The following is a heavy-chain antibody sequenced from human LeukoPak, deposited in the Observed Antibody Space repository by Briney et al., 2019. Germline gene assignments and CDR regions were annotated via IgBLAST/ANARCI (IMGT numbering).Heavy chain of an antibody. CDR2: IYTSGST. J-gene: IGHJ5*02. CDR3: AAGYSSTLLP. CDR1: GGSISSGSYY. Sequence: SETLSLTCTVPGGSISSGSYYWSWIRQPAGKGLEWIGRIYTSGSTNYNPSLKSRVTISVDTSKNQFSLKLSSVTAADTAVYYCAAGYSSTLLPWGRGTLVTVSS. D-gene: IGHD6-19*01. V-gene: IGHV4-61*02.